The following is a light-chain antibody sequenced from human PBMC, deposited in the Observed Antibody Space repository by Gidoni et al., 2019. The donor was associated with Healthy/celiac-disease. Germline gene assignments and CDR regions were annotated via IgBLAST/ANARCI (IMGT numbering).Light chain of an antibody. Sequence: EIVMTQSPATLSVSPGERATLSCRTSQSVSSNLALYQQKPGQAPRLLIYGASTSATGIPARFSGSGSGTEFTLTISSLQSEDFAVYYCQQYNNWPPNTFGGGTKVEIK. CDR1: QSVSSN. J-gene: IGKJ4*01. V-gene: IGKV3-15*01. CDR3: QQYNNWPPNT. CDR2: GAS.